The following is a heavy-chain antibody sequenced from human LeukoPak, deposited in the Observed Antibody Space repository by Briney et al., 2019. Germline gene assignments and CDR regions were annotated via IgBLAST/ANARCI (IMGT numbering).Heavy chain of an antibody. CDR2: ISSSSSYI. D-gene: IGHD2-2*01. CDR3: ARVQSQLLPDY. CDR1: GFTFSSYK. Sequence: GGSLRLSCAASGFTFSSYKTNWVRQAPGKGLEWVSSISSSSSYIYYADSVKGRFTISRDNAKNSLYLQMNSLRVEDTAVYYCARVQSQLLPDYWGQGTLVTVSP. V-gene: IGHV3-21*01. J-gene: IGHJ4*02.